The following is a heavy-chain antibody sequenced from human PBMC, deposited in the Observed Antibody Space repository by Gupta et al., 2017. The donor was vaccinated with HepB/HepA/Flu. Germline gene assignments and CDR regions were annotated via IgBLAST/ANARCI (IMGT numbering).Heavy chain of an antibody. Sequence: QLQLQESGPGLVKPSETLSLTCTVSGGSISSSSYYWGWIRQPPGKGLEWIGSIYYSGSTYYNPSLKSRVTISVDTSKNQFSLKLSSVTAADTAVYYCARQSGGWNSNWFDPWGQGTLVTVSS. D-gene: IGHD1-7*01. V-gene: IGHV4-39*01. CDR2: IYYSGST. J-gene: IGHJ5*02. CDR1: GGSISSSSYY. CDR3: ARQSGGWNSNWFDP.